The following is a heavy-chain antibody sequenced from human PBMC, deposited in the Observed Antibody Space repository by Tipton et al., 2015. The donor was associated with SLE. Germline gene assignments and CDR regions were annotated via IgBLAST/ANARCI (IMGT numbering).Heavy chain of an antibody. CDR3: ARHCQVYSFVY. V-gene: IGHV4-59*08. CDR1: GGSLSSYH. Sequence: GLVKPSETLYLTCTVSGGSLSSYHWSWIRQPPGKGLEWVGYIYYSGNTYYSPSLKSRVTISLDTSRSQFSLKLSSVTAADTAVYFCARHCQVYSFVYWGQGTLVTVSS. D-gene: IGHD1-14*01. J-gene: IGHJ4*02. CDR2: IYYSGNT.